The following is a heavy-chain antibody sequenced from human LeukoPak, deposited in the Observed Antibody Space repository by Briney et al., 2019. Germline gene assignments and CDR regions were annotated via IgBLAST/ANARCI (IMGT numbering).Heavy chain of an antibody. CDR1: GFTFSTYG. J-gene: IGHJ4*02. D-gene: IGHD3-22*01. V-gene: IGHV3-30*02. Sequence: GGSLRLSCAASGFTFSTYGMNWVRQAPGKGLQWMAFIRYDGSNKYYADSVKGRFTISRDNSKNTLFLQMNNLRAEDTAMYYCATYERGFFDRWGQGTLVTVSS. CDR3: ATYERGFFDR. CDR2: IRYDGSNK.